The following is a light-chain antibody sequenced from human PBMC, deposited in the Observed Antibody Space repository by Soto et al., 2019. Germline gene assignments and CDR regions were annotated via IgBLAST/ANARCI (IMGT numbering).Light chain of an antibody. CDR2: DVS. J-gene: IGLJ1*01. V-gene: IGLV2-14*01. CDR1: SSDVGGYNY. CDR3: SSYTSSSTRV. Sequence: QSVLTQPASGSGSPGHAITISCTGTSSDVGGYNYVSWYQQHPGKAPKLMIYDVSNRPSGVSNRFSGSKSGNTASLTISGLQAEHEADYYCSSYTSSSTRVFGTGTKVTVL.